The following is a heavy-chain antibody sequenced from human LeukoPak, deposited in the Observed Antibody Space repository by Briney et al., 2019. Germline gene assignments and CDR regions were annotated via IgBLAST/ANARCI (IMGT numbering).Heavy chain of an antibody. CDR1: GFSFSNYA. V-gene: IGHV3-23*01. CDR2: ISGRDDST. CDR3: ARVAAAGTGFVEGFDY. D-gene: IGHD6-13*01. Sequence: GASLRLSCAASGFSFSNYAMSWVRQVPGKGLEWVSAISGRDDSTYYADSVKGRFTISRDTSKNTLYLQMNSLRAEDTAVYYCARVAAAGTGFVEGFDYWGQGTLVTVSS. J-gene: IGHJ4*02.